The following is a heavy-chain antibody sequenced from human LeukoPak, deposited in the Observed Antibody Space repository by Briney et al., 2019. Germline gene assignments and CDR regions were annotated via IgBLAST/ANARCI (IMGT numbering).Heavy chain of an antibody. CDR2: IYHSGST. CDR1: GYSISSGYY. V-gene: IGHV4-38-2*02. Sequence: SETLSLTCTVSGYSISSGYYWGWIRQPPGKGLEWIGSIYHSGSTYYNPSLKSRVAISVDTSKNQLSLKLSSVTATDTAVYYCARTVYYYGSGSYSDYWGQGTLVTVSS. J-gene: IGHJ4*02. D-gene: IGHD3-10*01. CDR3: ARTVYYYGSGSYSDY.